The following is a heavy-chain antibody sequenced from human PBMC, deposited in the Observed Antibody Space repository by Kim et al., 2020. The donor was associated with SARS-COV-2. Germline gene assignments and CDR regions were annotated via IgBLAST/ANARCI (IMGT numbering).Heavy chain of an antibody. D-gene: IGHD6-13*01. CDR1: GFTFSSYW. CDR3: AREFRYSSSWYPTYYYYYGMDV. V-gene: IGHV3-74*01. Sequence: GGSLRLSCAASGFTFSSYWMHWVRQAPGKGLVWVSRINSDASSTSYADSVKGRFTISRDNAKNTLYLQMNSLRAEGTAVYYCAREFRYSSSWYPTYYYYYGMDVWGQGTTVTVSS. CDR2: INSDASST. J-gene: IGHJ6*02.